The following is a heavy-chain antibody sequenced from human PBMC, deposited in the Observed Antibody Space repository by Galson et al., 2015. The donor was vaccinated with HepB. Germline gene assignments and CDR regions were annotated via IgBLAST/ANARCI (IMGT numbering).Heavy chain of an antibody. CDR2: IDPSNSYT. Sequence: QSGAEVKTPGESLRISCKGSGYTFTSYWINWVRQMPGKGLEWMGRIDPSNSYTNYSPSFQGHVTISVDKSISTAYLQWNSLRASDTAIFYCARRRAAPGKAAGGLDYWGQGTLVTVSS. J-gene: IGHJ4*02. CDR1: GYTFTSYW. D-gene: IGHD6-13*01. CDR3: ARRRAAPGKAAGGLDY. V-gene: IGHV5-10-1*01.